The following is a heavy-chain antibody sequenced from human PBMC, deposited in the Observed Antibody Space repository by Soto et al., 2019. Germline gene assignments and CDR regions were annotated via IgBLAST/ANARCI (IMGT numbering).Heavy chain of an antibody. CDR1: GDSIGTDY. J-gene: IGHJ5*02. CDR3: AKGFQPLWFGELLSPPYNWFDP. Sequence: PSETLSLTCTVSGDSIGTDYWSWIRQPPGKGLEWIGFIYYGGSTNYNPSLKSRVTISVDTPKNQFSLKLSSVTAADTAVYYCAKGFQPLWFGELLSPPYNWFDPWGQGTLVTVSS. V-gene: IGHV4-59*08. D-gene: IGHD3-10*01. CDR2: IYYGGST.